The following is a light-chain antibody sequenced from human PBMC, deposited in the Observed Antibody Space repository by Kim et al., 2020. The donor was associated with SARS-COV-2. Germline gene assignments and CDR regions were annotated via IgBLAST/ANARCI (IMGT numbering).Light chain of an antibody. CDR2: YDK. Sequence: SYELTQPPSVSVAPGKTAKITCGGDNIANKNVHWYQQKPGQAPVLVMYYDKDRPSGIPERFSGANSGNTATLTIARVKAGDEAGYYCQVWDSSTDHVIFGGGTQLTVL. CDR1: NIANKN. V-gene: IGLV3-21*04. CDR3: QVWDSSTDHVI. J-gene: IGLJ2*01.